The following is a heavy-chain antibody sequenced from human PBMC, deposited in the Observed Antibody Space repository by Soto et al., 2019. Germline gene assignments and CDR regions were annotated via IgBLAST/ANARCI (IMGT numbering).Heavy chain of an antibody. Sequence: QVQLQQWGAGLLKPSETLSLTCAVYGGSFSGYYWSWIRQPPGKGLEWIGEINHSGSTNYNPSLKSRVTISVDTSKNQFSLKLSSVTAADTAVYYCARGPFVLRFLEWLLPSYFDYWGQGTLVTVSS. CDR1: GGSFSGYY. V-gene: IGHV4-34*01. CDR2: INHSGST. CDR3: ARGPFVLRFLEWLLPSYFDY. D-gene: IGHD3-3*01. J-gene: IGHJ4*02.